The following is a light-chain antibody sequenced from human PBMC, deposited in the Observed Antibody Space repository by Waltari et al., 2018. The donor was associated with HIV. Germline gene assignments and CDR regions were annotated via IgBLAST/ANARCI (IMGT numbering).Light chain of an antibody. J-gene: IGLJ1*01. V-gene: IGLV2-14*01. CDR2: EVS. Sequence: QSAPTQPASVSGSPGPSLTISCTGTSSDIGHYKYVSWYQQSPGKAPKLMIYEVSNRPSGFSNRFSGSKSGNTASLTISGLQAEDEADYYCSSYISTTTLFGTGTKVTVL. CDR1: SSDIGHYKY. CDR3: SSYISTTTL.